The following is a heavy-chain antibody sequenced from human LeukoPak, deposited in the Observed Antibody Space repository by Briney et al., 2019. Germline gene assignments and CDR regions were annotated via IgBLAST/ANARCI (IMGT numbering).Heavy chain of an antibody. V-gene: IGHV1-24*01. CDR1: GYTLTELS. D-gene: IGHD6-6*01. CDR3: ATRKIAARRAFDI. J-gene: IGHJ3*02. Sequence: ASVKVSCKVSGYTLTELSMHWVRRAPGKGLEWMGGFDPEDGETIYAQKFQGRVTMTEDTSTDTAYMELSSLRSEDTAVYYCATRKIAARRAFDIWGQGTMVTVSS. CDR2: FDPEDGET.